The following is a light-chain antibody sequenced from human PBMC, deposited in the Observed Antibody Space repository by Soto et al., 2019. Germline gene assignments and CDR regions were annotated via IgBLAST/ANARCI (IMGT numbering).Light chain of an antibody. J-gene: IGKJ2*01. CDR3: QQYYKWPPET. CDR2: GAS. V-gene: IGKV3-15*01. CDR1: ESVGSN. Sequence: EIVMTQSPATLSVSPGERATVSCRASESVGSNLAWYQQKPGQAPRLLIHGASKRATGIPARFSGSGSGTEFTLTISSLQSEDFAVYYCQQYYKWPPETFGQGTKVEIK.